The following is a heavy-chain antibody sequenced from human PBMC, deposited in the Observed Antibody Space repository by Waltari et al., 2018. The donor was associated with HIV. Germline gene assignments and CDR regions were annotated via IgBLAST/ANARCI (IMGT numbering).Heavy chain of an antibody. CDR1: GYTFTAYH. D-gene: IGHD6-19*01. V-gene: IGHV1-2*02. Sequence: HVQLVQSGAEVKKPGASVKVSCKSSGYTFTAYHLHWVRAAPGQGLEWMGWITPNSGATNYAQKFQGRVTMTRDASINTAYMDLSRLTSGDTAVYYCAGRTSGWSGRAGEPGFDYWGQGTLVTVSS. J-gene: IGHJ4*02. CDR2: ITPNSGAT. CDR3: AGRTSGWSGRAGEPGFDY.